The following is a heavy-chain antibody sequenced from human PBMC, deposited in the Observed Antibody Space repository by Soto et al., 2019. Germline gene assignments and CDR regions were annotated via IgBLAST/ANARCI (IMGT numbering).Heavy chain of an antibody. J-gene: IGHJ4*02. Sequence: GGSLRLSCAASGFTFSSYAMHWVRQAPGKGLEWVAVISYDGSNKYYADSVKGRFTISRDNSKNTLYLQMNSLRAEDTAVYYCAREMGQLWAKPHFDYWGQGTLVTVSS. CDR1: GFTFSSYA. D-gene: IGHD5-18*01. CDR2: ISYDGSNK. V-gene: IGHV3-30-3*01. CDR3: AREMGQLWAKPHFDY.